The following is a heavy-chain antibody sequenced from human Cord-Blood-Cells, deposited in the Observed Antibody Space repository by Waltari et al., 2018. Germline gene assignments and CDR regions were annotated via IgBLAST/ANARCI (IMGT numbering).Heavy chain of an antibody. CDR2: IYYSGST. CDR3: ARLTYDSSGYFIDD. Sequence: QLQLQESGPGLVKPSETLSLPCTVSGGSISSSSYYWGWIRQPPGKGLEWIGSIYYSGSTYYNPSLKSRVTISVDTSKNQFSLKLSSVTAADTAVYYCARLTYDSSGYFIDDWGQGTLVTVSS. J-gene: IGHJ4*02. CDR1: GGSISSSSYY. V-gene: IGHV4-39*01. D-gene: IGHD3-22*01.